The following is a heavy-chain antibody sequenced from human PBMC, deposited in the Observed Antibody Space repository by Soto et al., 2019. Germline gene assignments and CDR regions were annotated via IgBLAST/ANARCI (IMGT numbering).Heavy chain of an antibody. V-gene: IGHV4-31*03. Sequence: QVQLQESGPGLVKPSQTLSLTCTVSGGSISSGGYYWSWICQHPGKGLEWIGYIYYSGSTYYNPSLKRRVTISVDTDKNHFSLKLSSVTAADTAVYYCASSGLVVRGSDAFDIWGQGTMVTVSS. CDR2: IYYSGST. CDR3: ASSGLVVRGSDAFDI. CDR1: GGSISSGGYY. J-gene: IGHJ3*02. D-gene: IGHD3-10*01.